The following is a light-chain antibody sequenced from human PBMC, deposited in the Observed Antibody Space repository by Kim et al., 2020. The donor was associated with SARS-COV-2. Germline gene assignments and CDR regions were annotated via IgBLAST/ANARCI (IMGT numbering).Light chain of an antibody. J-gene: IGKJ1*01. V-gene: IGKV3-20*01. CDR1: QSVSVNY. CDR3: QQLGDSPRT. Sequence: EIVLTQSPGTLSLSPGERATLSCRASQSVSVNYLAWYQQKPGQAPRLLIYSASTRATGIPGRFSGSGSGTDFTLTINTLEPEDFAVYYCQQLGDSPRTFGQGTKVEI. CDR2: SAS.